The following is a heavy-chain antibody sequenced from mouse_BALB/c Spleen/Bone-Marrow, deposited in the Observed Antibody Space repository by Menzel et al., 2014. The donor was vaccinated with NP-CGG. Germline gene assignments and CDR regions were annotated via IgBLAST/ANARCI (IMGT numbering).Heavy chain of an antibody. V-gene: IGHV5-17*02. J-gene: IGHJ2*01. CDR2: ISSGSSTI. Sequence: EVHLVESGGGLVQPGGSRKLSCAASGFTFSSFGMHWVRQAPEKGLEWVAYISSGSSTIYYADTVMGRFTISGDNPKNTLFLQMTSLRSEATAMYYCARLGSSSGYFDYWGQGTTLTVSS. CDR3: ARLGSSSGYFDY. D-gene: IGHD1-1*01. CDR1: GFTFSSFG.